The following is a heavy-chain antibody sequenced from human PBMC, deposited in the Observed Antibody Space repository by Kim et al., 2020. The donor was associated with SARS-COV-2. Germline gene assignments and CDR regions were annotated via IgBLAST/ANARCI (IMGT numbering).Heavy chain of an antibody. Sequence: SETLSLTCAVYGGSFSGYYWSWIRQPPGKGLEWIGEINHSGSTNYNPSLKSRVTISVDTSKNQFSLKLSSVTAADTAVYYCARGRIVVVTATPYYYYGMDVWGQGTTVTVSS. J-gene: IGHJ6*02. V-gene: IGHV4-34*01. CDR3: ARGRIVVVTATPYYYYGMDV. D-gene: IGHD2-21*02. CDR1: GGSFSGYY. CDR2: INHSGST.